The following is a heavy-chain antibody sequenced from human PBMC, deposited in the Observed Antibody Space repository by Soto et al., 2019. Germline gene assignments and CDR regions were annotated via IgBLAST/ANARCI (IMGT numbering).Heavy chain of an antibody. V-gene: IGHV3-21*04. CDR1: GFTFSSYS. D-gene: IGHD3-9*01. Sequence: GGSLRLSCAASGFTFSSYSMNWARQAPGKGLEWVSSISSSSSYIYYADSVKGRFTISRDNSKNTLYLQMNSLRAEDTAVYYCAKWRYYDILTGYYNPKYYFDYWGQGTLVTVSS. J-gene: IGHJ4*02. CDR2: ISSSSSYI. CDR3: AKWRYYDILTGYYNPKYYFDY.